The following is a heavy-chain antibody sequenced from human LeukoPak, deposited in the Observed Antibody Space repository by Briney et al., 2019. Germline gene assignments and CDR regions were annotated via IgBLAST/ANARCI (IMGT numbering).Heavy chain of an antibody. V-gene: IGHV1-2*02. D-gene: IGHD5-12*01. CDR2: INPDSGGT. CDR1: GYTFTDYY. Sequence: ASVKVSCKASGYTFTDYYMHWVRQAPGQGLEWMGWINPDSGGTNYAQKFQGRVTMTRDTSISTAYMELRRLRPDDTAVYYCARAPRGGYGPFDYWGQGTLVTVSS. CDR3: ARAPRGGYGPFDY. J-gene: IGHJ4*02.